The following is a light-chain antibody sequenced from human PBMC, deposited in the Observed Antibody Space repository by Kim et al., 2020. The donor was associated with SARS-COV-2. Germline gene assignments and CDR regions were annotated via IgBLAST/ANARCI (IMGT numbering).Light chain of an antibody. V-gene: IGLV3-1*01. CDR3: QAWDTNTAGV. CDR2: KDL. CDR1: ELGDKY. Sequence: SYELTQPPSVSVSPGQTTSITCSGDELGDKYVHWYQQKPGQSPVLVIYKDLKRPSEIPERFSGSHSGNTATLTISGTQTMDEADYYCQAWDTNTAGVFGTGTTVTV. J-gene: IGLJ1*01.